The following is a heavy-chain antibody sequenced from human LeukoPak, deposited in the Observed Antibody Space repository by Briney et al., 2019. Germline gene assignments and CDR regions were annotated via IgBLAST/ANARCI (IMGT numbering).Heavy chain of an antibody. J-gene: IGHJ4*02. CDR3: AKDSALWISYHGYFDC. Sequence: GGSLRLSCAASGFTFSNYAMTWVREAPGTGLKWVSTFRVSSVYTHYADSVKGRFTSSRDISLHMLYLQMNTLRAAAPALYYCAKDSALWISYHGYFDCWGQGTLVTVSS. CDR1: GFTFSNYA. D-gene: IGHD1-26*01. V-gene: IGHV3-23*01. CDR2: FRVSSVYT.